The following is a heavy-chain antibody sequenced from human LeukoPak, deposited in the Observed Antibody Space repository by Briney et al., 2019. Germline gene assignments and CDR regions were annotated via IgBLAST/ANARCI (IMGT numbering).Heavy chain of an antibody. D-gene: IGHD1-26*01. V-gene: IGHV4-39*07. J-gene: IGHJ4*02. CDR3: ARGKRGSYHFDY. Sequence: SETLSLTCTVSGGSISSSIYYWGWIRQSPGKGLEWIGSIYYSGSTYYNPSLKSRVTLSVDTSKNQYSLKVTSVTAADTAVYYCARGKRGSYHFDYWGQGTLVTVSS. CDR1: GGSISSSIYY. CDR2: IYYSGST.